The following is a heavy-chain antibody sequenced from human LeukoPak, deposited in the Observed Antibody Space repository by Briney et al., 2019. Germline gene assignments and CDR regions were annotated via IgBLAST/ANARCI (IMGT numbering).Heavy chain of an antibody. J-gene: IGHJ4*02. Sequence: SETLSLTCTVSGGSISSYYWSWIRQPPGKGLEWIGYIYYSGSTNYNPSLKSRVTISVDTSKNQFSLRLSSVTAADTAVYYCARTVVVAATTNRGFDYWGQGTLVTVSS. CDR2: IYYSGST. CDR1: GGSISSYY. D-gene: IGHD2-15*01. CDR3: ARTVVVAATTNRGFDY. V-gene: IGHV4-59*01.